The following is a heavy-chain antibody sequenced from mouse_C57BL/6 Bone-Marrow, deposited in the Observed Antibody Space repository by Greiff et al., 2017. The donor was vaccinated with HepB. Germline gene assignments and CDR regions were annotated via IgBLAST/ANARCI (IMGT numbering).Heavy chain of an antibody. D-gene: IGHD2-3*01. CDR3: ARSIYDYYFDY. Sequence: VKLVESGAELARPGASVKLSCKASGYTFTSYGISWVKQRTGQGLEWIGEIYPRSGNTYYNEKFKGKATLTADKSSSTAYMELRSLTSEDSAVYFCARSIYDYYFDYWGQGTTLTVSS. CDR1: GYTFTSYG. V-gene: IGHV1-81*01. J-gene: IGHJ2*01. CDR2: IYPRSGNT.